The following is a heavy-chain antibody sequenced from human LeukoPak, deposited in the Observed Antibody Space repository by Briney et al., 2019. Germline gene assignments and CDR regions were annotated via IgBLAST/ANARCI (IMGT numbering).Heavy chain of an antibody. V-gene: IGHV3-23*01. CDR3: ARGETEPTFYYYYMDV. D-gene: IGHD1-14*01. J-gene: IGHJ6*03. Sequence: GGSLRLSCAASGFTFSRYAMNWVRQAPGKGLEWVAGISSSGGSTYYADSVKGRFTISRDNSKNTLYLQMNSLRAEDTAVYYCARGETEPTFYYYYMDVWGKGTTVTVSS. CDR2: ISSSGGST. CDR1: GFTFSRYA.